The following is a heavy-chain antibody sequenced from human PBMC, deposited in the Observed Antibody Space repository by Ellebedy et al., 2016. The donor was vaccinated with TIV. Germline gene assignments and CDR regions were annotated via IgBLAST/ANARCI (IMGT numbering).Heavy chain of an antibody. J-gene: IGHJ4*02. Sequence: GESLKISCAASGFTFSSYAMHWVRQAPGKGLEYVSAISSNGGSTYYADSVKGRFTISRDNSKNTLYLQMSSLRAEDTAVYYCVGVVVPAATPYWGQGTLVTVSS. CDR3: VGVVVPAATPY. D-gene: IGHD2-2*01. V-gene: IGHV3-64D*09. CDR2: ISSNGGST. CDR1: GFTFSSYA.